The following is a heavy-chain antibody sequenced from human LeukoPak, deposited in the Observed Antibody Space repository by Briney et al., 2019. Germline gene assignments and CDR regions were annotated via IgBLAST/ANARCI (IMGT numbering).Heavy chain of an antibody. Sequence: SETLSLTCAVYGGSFSGYYWSWIRQPPGKGLEWIGEINHSGSTNYNPSLKSRVTISVDTSKNQFSLKLSSVTAADTAVYYCARDIVATIYFDYWGQGTLVTVSS. J-gene: IGHJ4*02. CDR1: GGSFSGYY. V-gene: IGHV4-34*01. CDR3: ARDIVATIYFDY. CDR2: INHSGST. D-gene: IGHD5-12*01.